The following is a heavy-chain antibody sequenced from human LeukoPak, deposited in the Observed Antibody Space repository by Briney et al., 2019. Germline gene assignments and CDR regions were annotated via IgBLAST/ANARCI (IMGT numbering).Heavy chain of an antibody. V-gene: IGHV4-34*01. D-gene: IGHD3-10*01. J-gene: IGHJ4*02. CDR2: INHSGST. CDR3: ATLRNLYYPFDY. Sequence: PSETLSLTCAVYGGSFSGYYWSWIRQPPGKGLEWIGEINHSGSTNYNPSLKSRVTISVDTSKNQFSLKLSSVTAADTAVYYCATLRNLYYPFDYWGQGTLVTVSS. CDR1: GGSFSGYY.